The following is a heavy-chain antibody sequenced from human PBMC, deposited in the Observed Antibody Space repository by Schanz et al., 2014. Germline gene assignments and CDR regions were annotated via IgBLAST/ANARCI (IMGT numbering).Heavy chain of an antibody. V-gene: IGHV1-69*02. CDR1: GGTFSSYT. J-gene: IGHJ3*02. CDR2: IIPILGLT. D-gene: IGHD2-15*01. CDR3: ARGWGDERLVDLNEAFDI. Sequence: QVQLVQSGAEVMKPGSSVKVSCKASGGTFSSYTINWVRQAPGQGLEWMGRIIPILGLTNVAQTFQDRVTITENESTTTGNMELESMRSEDNAVDYYARGWGDERLVDLNEAFDIWGQGTMVTVSS.